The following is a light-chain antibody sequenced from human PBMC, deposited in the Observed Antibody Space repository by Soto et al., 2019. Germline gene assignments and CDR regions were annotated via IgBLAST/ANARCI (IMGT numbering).Light chain of an antibody. J-gene: IGKJ2*01. CDR1: QTISSY. V-gene: IGKV1-39*01. Sequence: DIQMTQSPSSLSASVGDRVTITCRASQTISSYLNWYQQKPGKAPRLLIYAASSLESGVPSRFSGSESATDFTLTISSLQPEDFATYFCQQSYSNPRTFGQGTKLEIK. CDR2: AAS. CDR3: QQSYSNPRT.